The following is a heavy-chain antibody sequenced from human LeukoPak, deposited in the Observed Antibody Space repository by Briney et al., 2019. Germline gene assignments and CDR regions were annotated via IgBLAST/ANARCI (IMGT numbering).Heavy chain of an antibody. V-gene: IGHV1-2*02. CDR1: GYTFTGYY. J-gene: IGHJ5*02. Sequence: GASVKVSCKASGYTFTGYYMHWVRQAPGQGLEWMGWINPNSGGTNYAQRFQGRVTMTRDTSISTAYMELSRLRSDDTAVYYCARGSTAMVIWFDPWGQGTLVTVSS. D-gene: IGHD5-18*01. CDR3: ARGSTAMVIWFDP. CDR2: INPNSGGT.